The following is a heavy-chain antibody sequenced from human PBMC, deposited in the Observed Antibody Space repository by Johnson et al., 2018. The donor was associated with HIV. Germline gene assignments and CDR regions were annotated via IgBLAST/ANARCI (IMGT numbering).Heavy chain of an antibody. CDR2: VYSGGYT. V-gene: IGHV3-66*01. J-gene: IGHJ3*02. CDR1: GFAVSKNY. Sequence: EKLVESGGGLVQPGGSLRLSCAASGFAVSKNYLTWVRQAPGRGLEWVSVVYSGGYTYYADSVKGRFTISRDTSKNSLYLQMNSLRAEDTAVYYCAREGGVTMVDGFDIWGQGTMVTVSS. CDR3: AREGGVTMVDGFDI. D-gene: IGHD3-10*01.